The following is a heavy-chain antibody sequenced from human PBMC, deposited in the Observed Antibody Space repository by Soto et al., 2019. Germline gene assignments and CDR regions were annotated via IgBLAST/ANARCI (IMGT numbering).Heavy chain of an antibody. D-gene: IGHD3-22*01. CDR2: IYHNGKS. J-gene: IGHJ4*02. CDR1: GGSFSNYA. Sequence: QVQIQQWGGGLLKPSETLSLSCTVYGGSFSNYAWSWIRQPPGRGLECIGEIYHNGKSDYNPSLKSRVTIAVDTSKNQFSLKLSSVIAADTAVYFCARGGYWRFDYWGQGALVTVSS. V-gene: IGHV4-34*01. CDR3: ARGGYWRFDY.